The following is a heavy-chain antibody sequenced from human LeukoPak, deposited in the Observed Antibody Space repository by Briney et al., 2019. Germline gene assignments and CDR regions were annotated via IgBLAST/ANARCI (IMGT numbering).Heavy chain of an antibody. V-gene: IGHV4-31*03. CDR3: ARVYPYDYVWGSYRHLGDAFDI. Sequence: KPSQTLSLTCTVSGGSISSGGYYWSWIRQHPGKGLEWIVYIYYSGSTYYNPSLKSRVTISVDTSKNQFSLKLSSVTAADTAVYYCARVYPYDYVWGSYRHLGDAFDIWGQGTMVTVSS. D-gene: IGHD3-16*02. CDR1: GGSISSGGYY. J-gene: IGHJ3*02. CDR2: IYYSGST.